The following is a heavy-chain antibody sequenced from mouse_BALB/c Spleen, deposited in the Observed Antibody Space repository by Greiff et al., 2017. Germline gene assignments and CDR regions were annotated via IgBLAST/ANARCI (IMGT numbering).Heavy chain of an antibody. V-gene: IGHV1S137*01. D-gene: IGHD3-3*01. CDR2: ISTYYGDA. J-gene: IGHJ2*01. CDR1: GYTFTDYA. CDR3: ARLGFDY. Sequence: VKLMESGAELVRPGVSVKISCKGSGYTFTDYAMHWVKQSHAKSLEWIGVISTYYGDASYNQKFKGKATMTVDKSSSTAYMELARLTSEDSAIYYCARLGFDYWGQGTTLTVSS.